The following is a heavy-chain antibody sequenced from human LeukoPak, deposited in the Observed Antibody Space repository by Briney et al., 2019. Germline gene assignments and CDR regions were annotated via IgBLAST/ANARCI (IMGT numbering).Heavy chain of an antibody. J-gene: IGHJ6*03. CDR2: IYYSGST. V-gene: IGHV4-59*01. D-gene: IGHD3-9*01. CDR3: ARSILNYDILTGTYYYYMDV. Sequence: SETLSLTCTVSGGSISSYYWSWIRQPAGKGLEWIGYIYYSGSTNYNPSLKSRVTISVDTSKNQFSLKLSSVTAADTAVYYCARSILNYDILTGTYYYYMDVWGKGTTVTISS. CDR1: GGSISSYY.